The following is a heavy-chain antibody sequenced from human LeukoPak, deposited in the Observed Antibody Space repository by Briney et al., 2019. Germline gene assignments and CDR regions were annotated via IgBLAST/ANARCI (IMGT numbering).Heavy chain of an antibody. V-gene: IGHV3-74*01. CDR2: INRNGSNT. CDR1: GFTFSSYW. CDR3: ARGWFGEGFDY. D-gene: IGHD3-10*01. J-gene: IGHJ4*02. Sequence: GRSLRLSCAASGFTFSSYWMHWVRQAPGKGLVWVSRINRNGSNTSYADSVKGRFTISREHDKNTLYLQMNSLRAEGTAVYYCARGWFGEGFDYWGQGTRVSVSS.